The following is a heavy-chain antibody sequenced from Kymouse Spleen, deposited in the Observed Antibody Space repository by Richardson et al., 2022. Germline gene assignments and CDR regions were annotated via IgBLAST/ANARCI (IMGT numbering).Heavy chain of an antibody. J-gene: IGHJ6*02. CDR3: ASTGDYYYGMDV. D-gene: IGHD7-27*02. CDR1: GGSISSYY. CDR2: IYYSGST. Sequence: QVQLQESGPGLVKPSETLSLTCTVSGGSISSYYWSWIRQPPGKGLEWIGYIYYSGSTNYNPSLKSRVTISVDTSKNQFSLKLSSVTAADTAVYYCASTGDYYYGMDVWGQGTTVTVSS. V-gene: IGHV4-59*01.